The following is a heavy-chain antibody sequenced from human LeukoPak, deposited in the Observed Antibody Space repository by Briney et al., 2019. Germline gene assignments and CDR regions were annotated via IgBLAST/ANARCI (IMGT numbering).Heavy chain of an antibody. Sequence: SETLSLTCAVSGGSISSGGYSGSWIRQPPGKGLEWIGYIYHSGNTYYNPSLKSRVTITVDTSKNQLSLKLSSVTAADTAVYYCARESNYYGSGTGWFDPWGQGTLVTVSS. CDR3: ARESNYYGSGTGWFDP. V-gene: IGHV4-30-4*07. D-gene: IGHD3-10*01. CDR1: GGSISSGGYS. J-gene: IGHJ5*02. CDR2: IYHSGNT.